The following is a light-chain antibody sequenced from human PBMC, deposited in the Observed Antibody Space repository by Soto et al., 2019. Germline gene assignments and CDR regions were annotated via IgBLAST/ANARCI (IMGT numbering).Light chain of an antibody. Sequence: QPVLTQSSSASASLGSSVKLTCTLSSGHSSYVIAWHQQQPGKAPRYLMKVESSGSYNKESGVPDRFSGSSSGADRYLTISNLQFEDEADYYCETWDSNPWVFGGGTKVTVL. CDR2: VESSGSY. CDR1: SGHSSYV. CDR3: ETWDSNPWV. J-gene: IGLJ3*02. V-gene: IGLV4-60*02.